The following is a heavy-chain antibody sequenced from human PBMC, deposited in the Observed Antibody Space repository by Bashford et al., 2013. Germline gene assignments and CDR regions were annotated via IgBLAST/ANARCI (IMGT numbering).Heavy chain of an antibody. J-gene: IGHJ6*02. Sequence: GSLRLSCAASGFTFSNYDMTWVRQAPGKGLEWVSSLTSGGTTYYADSVKGRFTISRDNSKNTLVLQMNSLRAEDSAVYYCAKVTSGGRLWDYGMDVWGQGITVTVSS. CDR3: AKVTSGGRLWDYGMDV. D-gene: IGHD2-21*02. CDR1: GFTFSNYD. CDR2: LTSGGTT. V-gene: IGHV3-23*01.